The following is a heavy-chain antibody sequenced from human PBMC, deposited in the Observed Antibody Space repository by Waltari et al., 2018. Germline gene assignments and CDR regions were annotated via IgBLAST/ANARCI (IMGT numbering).Heavy chain of an antibody. Sequence: VQLVQSGAEVKKPGESLRISCRDSGYGFDSYWIAWVRRRPGKGLEWMGHIYPGDSDTRYNPSFQGQVTISADKSVTTVYRQWSSLKTSDSGIYYCARRFMTGEGLTLNWLDPWGQGTLVTVSS. CDR1: GYGFDSYW. D-gene: IGHD3-16*01. CDR3: ARRFMTGEGLTLNWLDP. J-gene: IGHJ5*02. CDR2: IYPGDSDT. V-gene: IGHV5-51*01.